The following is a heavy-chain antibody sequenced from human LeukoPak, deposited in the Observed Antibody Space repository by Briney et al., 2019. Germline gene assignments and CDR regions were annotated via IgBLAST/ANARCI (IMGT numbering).Heavy chain of an antibody. CDR3: ARRSYGEDY. J-gene: IGHJ4*02. CDR1: GGSISSYY. V-gene: IGHV4-59*01. Sequence: MTSETLSLTCTVSGGSISSYYWSWIRQPPGKGLEWIGYIYYSGSTNYNPSLKSRVTISVGTSKNQFSLKLSSVTAADTAVYYCARRSYGEDYWGQGTLVTVSS. CDR2: IYYSGST. D-gene: IGHD4/OR15-4a*01.